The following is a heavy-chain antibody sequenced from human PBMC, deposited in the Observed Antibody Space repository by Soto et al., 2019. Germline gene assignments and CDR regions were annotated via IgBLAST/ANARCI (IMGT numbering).Heavy chain of an antibody. D-gene: IGHD3-22*01. CDR2: ISSSGSTI. Sequence: GGSLRLSCAASGFTFSDYYMSWIRQAPGKGLEWVSYISSSGSTIYYADSVKGRFTISRDNAKNPLYLQMNSLRAEDTAVYYCASEVNYYDSSGYLDYWGQGTLVTVSS. CDR3: ASEVNYYDSSGYLDY. J-gene: IGHJ4*02. V-gene: IGHV3-11*01. CDR1: GFTFSDYY.